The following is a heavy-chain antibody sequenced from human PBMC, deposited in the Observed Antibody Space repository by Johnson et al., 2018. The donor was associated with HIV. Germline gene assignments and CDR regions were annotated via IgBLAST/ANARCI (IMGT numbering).Heavy chain of an antibody. CDR2: SNSDGSIP. Sequence: VQLVESGGGLVQPGGSLRLSCAASGFTFSSYAMHWVRQAPGKGLVWVSRSNSDGSIPNYADSVKGRFTISRDKAKNTLHLQMNSLRAEDTALYYCARVRTAAGFDAFDIWGQGTMVTVSS. V-gene: IGHV3-74*02. CDR1: GFTFSSYA. D-gene: IGHD6-13*01. J-gene: IGHJ3*02. CDR3: ARVRTAAGFDAFDI.